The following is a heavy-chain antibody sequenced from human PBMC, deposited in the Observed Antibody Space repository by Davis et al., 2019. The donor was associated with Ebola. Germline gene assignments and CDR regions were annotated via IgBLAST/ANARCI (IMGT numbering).Heavy chain of an antibody. V-gene: IGHV2-26*01. Sequence: SGPTLAQPTETLTLTCPVPGLPRRQVGVGVISIGQPTGKSVKWLDHIFSHNEESYSTSLKGRLTISRDTSESQVVLTMTNMDSVDTATYYCARTYTVTEHWYFDLWGRGTLVTVSS. D-gene: IGHD4-17*01. CDR3: ARTYTVTEHWYFDL. J-gene: IGHJ2*01. CDR2: IFSHNEE. CDR1: GLPRRQVGVG.